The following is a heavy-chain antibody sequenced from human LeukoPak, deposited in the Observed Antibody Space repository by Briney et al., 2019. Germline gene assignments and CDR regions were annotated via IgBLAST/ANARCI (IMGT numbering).Heavy chain of an antibody. CDR1: GFSFSSYG. J-gene: IGHJ4*02. CDR2: IRSDGSNK. CDR3: ARILDSAWGELGY. D-gene: IGHD6-19*01. Sequence: GGSLGLSCPGSGFSFSSYGIHWVRQAPGKGLEWMAFIRSDGSNKYYADSVKGRFTISRDNSKNTLYLQMNSLRAEDTAVYYCARILDSAWGELGYWGQGTLVTVSS. V-gene: IGHV3-30*02.